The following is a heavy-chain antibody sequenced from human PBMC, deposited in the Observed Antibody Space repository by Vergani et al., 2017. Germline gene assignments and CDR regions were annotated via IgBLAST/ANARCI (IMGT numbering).Heavy chain of an antibody. CDR3: AREPAVVGASKSHYFDY. D-gene: IGHD1-26*01. CDR2: ISAYNGNT. V-gene: IGHV1-18*04. Sequence: QVQLVQSGAEVKKPGASVKVSCKASGYTFSSYGISWVRQAPGQGLEWMGWISAYNGNTNYAQKVQGRVTMTTDTSTSTAYRELRSLRSDDTAVYYCAREPAVVGASKSHYFDYWGQGTLVTVSS. CDR1: GYTFSSYG. J-gene: IGHJ4*02.